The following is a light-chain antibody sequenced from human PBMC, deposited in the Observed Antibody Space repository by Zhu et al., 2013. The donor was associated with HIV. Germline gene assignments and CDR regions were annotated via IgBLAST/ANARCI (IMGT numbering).Light chain of an antibody. Sequence: EIVLTQSPATLSLSPGERATLSCRASQSVSSSNLAWYQQQPGQAPRLLIYGASSRATGIPDRFSGSGSGTEFTLTISRLEPEDFAVYYCQQYGSSPETFGQGTKVEIK. CDR1: QSVSSSN. CDR3: QQYGSSPET. V-gene: IGKV3-20*01. J-gene: IGKJ1*01. CDR2: GAS.